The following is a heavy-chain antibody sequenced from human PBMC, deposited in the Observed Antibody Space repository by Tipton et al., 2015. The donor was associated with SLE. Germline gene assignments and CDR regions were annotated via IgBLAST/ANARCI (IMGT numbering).Heavy chain of an antibody. CDR1: GASISSGAIY. CDR2: ISYSGGT. V-gene: IGHV4-31*03. CDR3: ATQGYYDSSFDY. Sequence: TLSLTCSVSGASISSGAIYWSWFRHHPGKGLEWIGYISYSGGTYYNPTLKSRVTISVDTSKNQFSLKLSSVTAADTAVYYCATQGYYDSSFDYWGQGTLVTVSS. D-gene: IGHD3-16*01. J-gene: IGHJ4*02.